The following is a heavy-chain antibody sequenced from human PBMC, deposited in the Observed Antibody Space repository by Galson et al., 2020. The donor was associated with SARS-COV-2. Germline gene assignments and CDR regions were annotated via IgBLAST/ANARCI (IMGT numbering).Heavy chain of an antibody. V-gene: IGHV4-34*01. CDR1: GGSFSDYY. Sequence: SETLSLTCAVYGGSFSDYYWTWIRQPPGKGLEWIGEINHSGRTNYSPSLKSRVTISVDTSKNQFSLKLNSVTAADTAVYFCARTRYHDYIWGTDRNGFDIWGQGTMVTVSS. CDR3: ARTRYHDYIWGTDRNGFDI. D-gene: IGHD3-16*01. J-gene: IGHJ3*02. CDR2: INHSGRT.